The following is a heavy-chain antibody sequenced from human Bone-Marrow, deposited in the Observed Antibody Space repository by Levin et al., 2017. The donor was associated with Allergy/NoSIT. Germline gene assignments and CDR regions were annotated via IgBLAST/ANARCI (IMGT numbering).Heavy chain of an antibody. D-gene: IGHD3-9*01. CDR1: GYSISSGYY. CDR3: ARNYVLRYFGAEVKRFDP. J-gene: IGHJ5*02. V-gene: IGHV4-38-2*01. CDR2: IYHSGST. Sequence: ESLKISCAVSGYSISSGYYWGWIRQPPGKGLEWIGSIYHSGSTYYNPSLKSRVTISVDTSKNQFSLKLSSVTAADTAVYYCARNYVLRYFGAEVKRFDPWGQGTLVTVSS.